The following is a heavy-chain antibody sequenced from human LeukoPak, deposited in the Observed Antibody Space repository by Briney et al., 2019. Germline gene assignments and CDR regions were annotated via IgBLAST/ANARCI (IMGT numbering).Heavy chain of an antibody. D-gene: IGHD3-22*01. CDR3: ARDPHYYDSSGHHY. Sequence: GGSLRLSCAASGFTFSSYSMNWVRQAPGKGLEWVSYISSSSSTRYYAGSVKGRFTISRDNAKNSLFLQMNSLRAEDTAVYYCARDPHYYDSSGHHYWGQGTLVTVSS. CDR1: GFTFSSYS. V-gene: IGHV3-48*04. J-gene: IGHJ4*02. CDR2: ISSSSSTR.